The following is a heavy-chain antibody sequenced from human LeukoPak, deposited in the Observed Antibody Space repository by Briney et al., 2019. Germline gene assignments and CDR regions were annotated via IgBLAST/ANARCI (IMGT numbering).Heavy chain of an antibody. V-gene: IGHV3-7*01. Sequence: GGSLRLSCAASGFTFSSYWMSWVRQAPGKGLEWVANIKQDGSEKYYVDSVKGRFTISRDNAKNSLYLQINSLRAEDTAVYYCARDSVYYDFWSGLLGYYYYMDVWGKGTTVTVSS. CDR1: GFTFSSYW. D-gene: IGHD3-3*01. J-gene: IGHJ6*03. CDR3: ARDSVYYDFWSGLLGYYYYMDV. CDR2: IKQDGSEK.